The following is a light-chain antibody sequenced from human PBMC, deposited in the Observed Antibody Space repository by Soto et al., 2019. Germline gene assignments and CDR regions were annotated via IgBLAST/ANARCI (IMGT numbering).Light chain of an antibody. CDR1: QSFSTY. J-gene: IGKJ1*01. CDR3: QHRYNWPWT. Sequence: EIVLTQSPATLPLSPGERATLSCRASQSFSTYLAWYQQKPGQAPRLLIYDTSKRATGISARFSGSGSGTDFTLTINSLEPEDFAMYYCQHRYNWPWTFGQRTKVEIK. CDR2: DTS. V-gene: IGKV3-11*01.